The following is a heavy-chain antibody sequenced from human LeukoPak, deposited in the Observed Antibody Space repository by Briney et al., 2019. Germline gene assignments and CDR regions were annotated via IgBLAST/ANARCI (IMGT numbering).Heavy chain of an antibody. V-gene: IGHV4-4*07. CDR3: ARQAPGSPFDF. D-gene: IGHD3-10*01. CDR2: LYSVTGNI. CDR1: GGSISGYY. J-gene: IGHJ4*02. Sequence: PSETLSLTCSVSGGSISGYYWSWVRQSAGMGLEWIGRLYSVTGNILYNPSLQSRVTLSVDTSKNQFSLRLSSVTAAGTAVYYCARQAPGSPFDFWGQGTLVTVSS.